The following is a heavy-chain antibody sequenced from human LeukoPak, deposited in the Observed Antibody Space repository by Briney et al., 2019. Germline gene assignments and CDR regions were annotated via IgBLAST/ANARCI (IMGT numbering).Heavy chain of an antibody. CDR2: IYYSGST. V-gene: IGHV4-59*01. Sequence: PSETLSLTCTVSGGSISPYYWSWIRQPPGKGLEWIGYIYYSGSTNYNPSLKSRVTISVDTSKNQFSLKLSSVTAADTAVYYCARSRAGIAAPFDYWGQGTLVTVSS. D-gene: IGHD6-13*01. J-gene: IGHJ4*02. CDR1: GGSISPYY. CDR3: ARSRAGIAAPFDY.